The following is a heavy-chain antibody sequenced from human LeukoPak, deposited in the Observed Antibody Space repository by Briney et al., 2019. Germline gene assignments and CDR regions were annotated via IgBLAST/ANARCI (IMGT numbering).Heavy chain of an antibody. V-gene: IGHV3-23*01. CDR2: ISGSGGST. CDR1: GFTFSSYG. J-gene: IGHJ3*02. D-gene: IGHD3-10*01. Sequence: PGASLRLSCAASGFTFSSYGMSWVRQAPGKGLEWVSTISGSGGSTYYADSVKGRFTISRDNSKNTLYLQMNSLRAEDTAVYYCAKDTLLWFGELYGDAFDIWGQGTMVTVSS. CDR3: AKDTLLWFGELYGDAFDI.